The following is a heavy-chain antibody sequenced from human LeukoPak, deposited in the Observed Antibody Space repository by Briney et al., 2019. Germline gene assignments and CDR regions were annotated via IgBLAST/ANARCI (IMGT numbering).Heavy chain of an antibody. J-gene: IGHJ5*02. CDR2: TYYRSKWYN. D-gene: IGHD6-19*01. CDR1: GDSVSSNSAA. CDR3: ARMQRLGWYGDNWFDP. Sequence: SQTLSLTCAISGDSVSSNSAAWNWIRQSPSRGLEWLGRTYYRSKWYNDYAVSVKSRITINPDTSKNQFSLQLNSVTPEDTAVYYCARMQRLGWYGDNWFDPWGQGTLVTVSS. V-gene: IGHV6-1*01.